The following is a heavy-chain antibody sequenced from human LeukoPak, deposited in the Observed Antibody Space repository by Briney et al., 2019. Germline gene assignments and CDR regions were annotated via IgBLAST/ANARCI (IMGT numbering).Heavy chain of an antibody. CDR1: GFTFSSYT. CDR3: ASRPLSTQLRYFEN. CDR2: ISGDGGTT. D-gene: IGHD3-9*01. J-gene: IGHJ4*02. Sequence: EGSLRLSCATSGFTFSSYTMSWVRQAPGKGLEWVSIISGDGGTTFYADSVKGRFTISRDNSKNTLYPQMNSLRVDDTAVYYCASRPLSTQLRYFENWGQGTLVTVSS. V-gene: IGHV3-23*01.